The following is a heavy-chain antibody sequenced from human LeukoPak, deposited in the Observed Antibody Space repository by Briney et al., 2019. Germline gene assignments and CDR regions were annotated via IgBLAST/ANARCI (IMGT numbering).Heavy chain of an antibody. CDR2: INKDGIIT. V-gene: IGHV3-74*01. Sequence: GGSLRLSCEASGFTFSSYWMHWVRQAPGKGLVWVSRINKDGIITSYADSVKGRFTISRDNAKNTLYLQMNSLRAEDTAVYYCAKKGYYDGSGYYMYYFDHWGQGTLVTVSS. CDR1: GFTFSSYW. D-gene: IGHD3-22*01. CDR3: AKKGYYDGSGYYMYYFDH. J-gene: IGHJ4*02.